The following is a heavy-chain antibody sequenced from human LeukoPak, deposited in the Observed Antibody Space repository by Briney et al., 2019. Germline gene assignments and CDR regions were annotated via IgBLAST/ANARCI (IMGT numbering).Heavy chain of an antibody. J-gene: IGHJ4*02. V-gene: IGHV3-23*01. CDR3: AKDQDTMIAAD. CDR1: GFTFSSYA. D-gene: IGHD3-22*01. CDR2: ISGSGGST. Sequence: GGSLRLSCAASGFTFSSYAMSWVRQAPGNGLEWVSGISGSGGSTHYADSVKGRFTISRDNSKNTLYVQMNSLRAEDTAVYYCAKDQDTMIAADWGQGTLVTVSS.